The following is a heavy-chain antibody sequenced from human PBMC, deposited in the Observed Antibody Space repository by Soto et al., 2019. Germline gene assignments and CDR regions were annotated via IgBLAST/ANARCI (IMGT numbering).Heavy chain of an antibody. Sequence: QVQLQQWGAGLLKPSETLSLTCAVYGGSFSGYYWSWIRQPPGKGLEWIGEINHSGSTNYNPSLKGRVTISVDTSKNQFSLKLSSVTAADTAVYYCARGLNYDFWSGYYYWGQGTLVTVSS. CDR1: GGSFSGYY. V-gene: IGHV4-34*01. CDR2: INHSGST. CDR3: ARGLNYDFWSGYYY. D-gene: IGHD3-3*01. J-gene: IGHJ4*02.